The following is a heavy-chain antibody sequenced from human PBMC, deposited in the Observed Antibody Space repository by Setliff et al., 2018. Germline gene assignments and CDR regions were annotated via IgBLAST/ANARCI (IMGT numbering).Heavy chain of an antibody. Sequence: PSETLSLTCTVSGDSISSGSYHWSWIRKPAGKGLEWIGRVHPSGSTNYNPSLKSRVTISADTSKNHFSLRMTSVTAADTAVYFCAKEHVVISFVNNVHHHYGMDVWGQGTTVTVSS. CDR1: GDSISSGSYH. V-gene: IGHV4-61*02. CDR3: AKEHVVISFVNNVHHHYGMDV. D-gene: IGHD2-21*01. CDR2: VHPSGST. J-gene: IGHJ6*02.